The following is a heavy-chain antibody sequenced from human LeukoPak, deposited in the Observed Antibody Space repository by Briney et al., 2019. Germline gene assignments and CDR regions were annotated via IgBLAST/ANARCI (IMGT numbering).Heavy chain of an antibody. J-gene: IGHJ4*02. Sequence: GGSLRLSCAASGVTFSSYAMHWVRQAPGKGLEWVAVISYAGSNKYYADSVKGRFTISRDNSKNPLYLQLNRLRAEDTAIYYCARGLHPIAVAATGSFPFDYWGQGTLVTVSS. V-gene: IGHV3-30*04. D-gene: IGHD6-19*01. CDR3: ARGLHPIAVAATGSFPFDY. CDR2: ISYAGSNK. CDR1: GVTFSSYA.